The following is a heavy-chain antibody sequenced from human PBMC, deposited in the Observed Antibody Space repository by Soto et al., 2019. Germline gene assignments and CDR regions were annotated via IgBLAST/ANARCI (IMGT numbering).Heavy chain of an antibody. D-gene: IGHD3-22*01. CDR3: ARNYDSTAGGAFDI. CDR2: IYSGGST. V-gene: IGHV3-53*01. J-gene: IGHJ3*02. Sequence: GGSLRLSCAASGFTVSSNYMSWVRQAPGKGLEWVSVIYSGGSTYYADSVEGRFTISRDNSNNTLYLQMSSLRAEDTAVYYCARNYDSTAGGAFDIWGQGTMVTVSS. CDR1: GFTVSSNY.